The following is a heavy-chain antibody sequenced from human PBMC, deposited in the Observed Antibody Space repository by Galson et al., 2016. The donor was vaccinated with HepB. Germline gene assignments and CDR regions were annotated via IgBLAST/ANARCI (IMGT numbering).Heavy chain of an antibody. CDR1: GGSISSGGYS. J-gene: IGHJ3*02. CDR3: ARVRGRDYTDGSSYYSVEGFDI. V-gene: IGHV4-30-2*06. CDR2: ISHTGRT. Sequence: LSLTCGVSGGSISSGGYSWSWIRQSPGKGLEWIGYISHTGRTHHNLSLKSRVTISVDKSKNDYSLTLPSVTAADTAVYYCARVRGRDYTDGSSYYSVEGFDIWGQGTMVIVSS. D-gene: IGHD3-10*01.